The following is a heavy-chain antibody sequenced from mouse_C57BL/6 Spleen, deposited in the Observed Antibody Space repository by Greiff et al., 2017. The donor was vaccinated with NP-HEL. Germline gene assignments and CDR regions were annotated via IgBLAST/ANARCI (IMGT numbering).Heavy chain of an antibody. CDR3: ARAFYYYGSSYGDFDV. CDR2: IWTGGGT. Sequence: HVQLKQSGPGLVAPSQSLSITYTVSGFSLTSYAISWVRQPPGKGLEWLGVIWTGGGTNYNSALKSRLSISKDNSKGQVFLKMNSLQTDDTARYYCARAFYYYGSSYGDFDVWGTGTTVTVSS. D-gene: IGHD1-1*01. V-gene: IGHV2-9-1*01. CDR1: GFSLTSYA. J-gene: IGHJ1*03.